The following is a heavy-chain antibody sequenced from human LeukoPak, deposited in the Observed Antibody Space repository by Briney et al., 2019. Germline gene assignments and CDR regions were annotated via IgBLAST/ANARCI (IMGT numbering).Heavy chain of an antibody. Sequence: SVKVSCKASGGTFSSYAISWVRQAPGQGLEWMGRIIPIFGIANYAQKFQGRVTITADKSTSTAYMGLSSLRSEDTAVYYCARRDPHTMKFDPWGQGTLVTVSS. V-gene: IGHV1-69*04. CDR2: IIPIFGIA. CDR3: ARRDPHTMKFDP. CDR1: GGTFSSYA. D-gene: IGHD3-22*01. J-gene: IGHJ5*02.